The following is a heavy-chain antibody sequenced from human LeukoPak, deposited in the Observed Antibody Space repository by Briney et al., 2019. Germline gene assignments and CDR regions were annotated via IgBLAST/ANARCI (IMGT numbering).Heavy chain of an antibody. CDR1: GFTFGDYG. CDR2: IRSKTYGGTT. CDR3: TGSFGELSFFDY. V-gene: IGHV3-49*04. Sequence: GGSLRLSCTASGFTFGDYGMSWVRQTPGKGLEWVGFIRSKTYGGTTEYAASVKGRFTISRDDSKSIAYLQMNSLKTEDTAVYYCTGSFGELSFFDYWGQGTLVTVSS. D-gene: IGHD3-10*01. J-gene: IGHJ4*02.